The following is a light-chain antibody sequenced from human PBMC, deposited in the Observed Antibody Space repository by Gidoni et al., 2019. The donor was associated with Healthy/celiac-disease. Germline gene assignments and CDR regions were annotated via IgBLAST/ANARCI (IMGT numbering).Light chain of an antibody. CDR3: QQSYSTPVT. V-gene: IGKV1-39*01. J-gene: IGKJ2*01. CDR2: AAS. CDR1: QSISSY. Sequence: IPLTQSPSSLSASVGARVTITCRASQSISSYLNWYQQKPGKAPKLLIYAASSLQSGVPSRFSGSGSGTDFTLTICSLQPEDFATYYCQQSYSTPVTFGQGTKLEIK.